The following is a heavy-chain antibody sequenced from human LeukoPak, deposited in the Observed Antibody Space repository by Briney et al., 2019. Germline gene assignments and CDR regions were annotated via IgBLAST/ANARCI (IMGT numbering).Heavy chain of an antibody. J-gene: IGHJ6*02. CDR1: GYTFTGYY. D-gene: IGHD5-12*01. CDR3: ARTRAVDIVATIDLYYYYYGMDA. V-gene: IGHV1-2*02. CDR2: INPNSGGT. Sequence: GASVKVSCKASGYTFTGYYMHWVRQAPGQGLEWMGWINPNSGGTNYAQKFQGRVTMTRDTSISTAYMELSRLRSDDTAVYYCARTRAVDIVATIDLYYYYYGMDAWGQGTTVTVSS.